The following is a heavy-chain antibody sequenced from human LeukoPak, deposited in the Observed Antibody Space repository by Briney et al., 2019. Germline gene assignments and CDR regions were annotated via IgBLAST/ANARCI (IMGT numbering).Heavy chain of an antibody. Sequence: ASVKVSCKASGYTFTSYDINWVRQATGQGLEWMGWMNPNSGNTGYAQKFQGRVTMTRNTSISTAYMVLSSLRSGDTAVYYCARGRAYYDFWSGLVWGQGTTVTVSS. J-gene: IGHJ6*02. CDR1: GYTFTSYD. CDR2: MNPNSGNT. D-gene: IGHD3-3*01. V-gene: IGHV1-8*01. CDR3: ARGRAYYDFWSGLV.